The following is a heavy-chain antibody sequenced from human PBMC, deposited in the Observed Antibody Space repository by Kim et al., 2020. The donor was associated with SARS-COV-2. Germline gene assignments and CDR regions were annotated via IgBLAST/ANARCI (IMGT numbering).Heavy chain of an antibody. D-gene: IGHD1-26*01. CDR1: GGSISSYY. Sequence: SETLSLTCTVSGGSISSYYWSWIRQPPGKGLEWIGYIYYSGSTNYNPSLKSRVTISVDTSKNQFSLKLSSVTAADTAVYYCARGPRIVGATTGFDPWGQGTLVTVSS. CDR2: IYYSGST. CDR3: ARGPRIVGATTGFDP. J-gene: IGHJ5*02. V-gene: IGHV4-59*01.